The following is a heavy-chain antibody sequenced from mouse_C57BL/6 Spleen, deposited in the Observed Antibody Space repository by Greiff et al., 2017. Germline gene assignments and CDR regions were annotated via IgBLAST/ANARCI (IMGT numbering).Heavy chain of an antibody. CDR2: INPGSGGT. CDR1: GYAFTNYL. V-gene: IGHV1-54*01. Sequence: QVQLQQSGAELVRPGPSVKVSCKASGYAFTNYLLAWVKQRPGQGLEWIGVINPGSGGTNYNEKFKGKATLTADKSSSTAYMQLSSLTSEDSAVYCCGSDVAYWGQGTLVTVSA. J-gene: IGHJ3*01. CDR3: GSDVAY.